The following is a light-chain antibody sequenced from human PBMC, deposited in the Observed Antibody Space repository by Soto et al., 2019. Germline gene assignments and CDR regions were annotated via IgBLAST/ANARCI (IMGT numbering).Light chain of an antibody. CDR1: GSNIGAGSD. J-gene: IGLJ1*01. CDR2: GNN. CDR3: QSSDISLSGWV. Sequence: QSVLTQPPSVSGAPGQRVTISCTGSGSNIGAGSDVHWYQQLPGTAPKLLVYGNNNRPSGVPDRFSGSKSATSASLAITGLRAGDEADYYCQSSDISLSGWVFGTGTKVAVL. V-gene: IGLV1-40*01.